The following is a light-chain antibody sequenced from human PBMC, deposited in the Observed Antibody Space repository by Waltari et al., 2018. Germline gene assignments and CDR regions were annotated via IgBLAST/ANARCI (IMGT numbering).Light chain of an antibody. V-gene: IGLV2-11*01. CDR1: SSDIGGYNY. Sequence: QAALTQPPSVSGSPGQSVTISCTGTSSDIGGYNYVSWYQQHPGKAPKLMIYDFSKRPSGVSDRFSGSKSGNTASLTISGLQAEDEADYYCSSYAGSNTLLFGGGTRLTVL. J-gene: IGLJ2*01. CDR3: SSYAGSNTLL. CDR2: DFS.